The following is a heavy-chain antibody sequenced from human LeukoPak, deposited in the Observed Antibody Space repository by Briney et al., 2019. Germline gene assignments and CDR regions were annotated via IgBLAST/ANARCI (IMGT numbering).Heavy chain of an antibody. J-gene: IGHJ6*02. V-gene: IGHV1-8*01. D-gene: IGHD7-27*01. CDR2: MNPNSGNT. CDR1: GYTFTSYD. Sequence: ASVKVSCKASGYTFTSYDINWVRQATGQGLEWMGWMNPNSGNTGYAQKFQGRVTMTMNTSISTAYMELSSLRSEDTAVYYCARGPGDYYYYYGMDVWGQGTTVTVSS. CDR3: ARGPGDYYYYYGMDV.